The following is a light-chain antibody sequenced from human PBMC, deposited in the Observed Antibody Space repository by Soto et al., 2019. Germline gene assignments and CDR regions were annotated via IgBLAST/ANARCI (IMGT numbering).Light chain of an antibody. CDR3: QQYGSSLFT. Sequence: EIVLTQSPATLSLSPGERATLSCRASQSVSDYLAWYQQKPGQAPRLLIYGTSIRASGVPERFSGGGSGTDFTLTITRLAPEDFAVYYCQQYGSSLFTFGPGTKVDIK. CDR2: GTS. V-gene: IGKV3-20*01. J-gene: IGKJ3*01. CDR1: QSVSDY.